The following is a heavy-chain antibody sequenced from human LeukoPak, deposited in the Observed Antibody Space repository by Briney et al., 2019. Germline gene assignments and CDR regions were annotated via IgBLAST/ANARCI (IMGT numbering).Heavy chain of an antibody. CDR1: GFTYDDYA. V-gene: IGHV3-9*03. CDR3: AKVGITGTTHYFDY. J-gene: IGHJ4*02. CDR2: ISWNSGSI. D-gene: IGHD1-7*01. Sequence: GGSLRLSCAASGFTYDDYAMHWVRQAPGKGLEWVSGISWNSGSIGYADSVKGRFTISRDNAKNSLYLQMNSLRAEDMALYYCAKVGITGTTHYFDYWGQGTLVTVSS.